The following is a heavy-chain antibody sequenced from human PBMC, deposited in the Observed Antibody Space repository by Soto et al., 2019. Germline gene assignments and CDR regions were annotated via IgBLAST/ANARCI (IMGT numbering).Heavy chain of an antibody. D-gene: IGHD5-18*01. CDR1: GFSLTDVW. J-gene: IGHJ4*02. CDR2: IKSKTAGGTT. V-gene: IGHV3-15*07. CDR3: SHGYGQYFNS. Sequence: EVQLVESGGGLVKPGGSLRLSCAVSGFSLTDVWMNWVRQAPGKGLEWVGRIKSKTAGGTTDYAAPVKGRFTILRDDSNNTLYLQMDSLIIEDTAVYFCSHGYGQYFNSWGQGTLVTVSS.